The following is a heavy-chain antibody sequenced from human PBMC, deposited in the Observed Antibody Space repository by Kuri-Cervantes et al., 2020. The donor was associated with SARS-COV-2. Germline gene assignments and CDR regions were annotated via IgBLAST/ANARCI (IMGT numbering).Heavy chain of an antibody. J-gene: IGHJ4*02. V-gene: IGHV3-30-3*01. CDR2: ISYDGSNK. Sequence: GGSLRLSCAASGFTFSSYAMHWVRQAPGKGLEWVAVISYDGSNKYYADSVKGRFTISRDNSKNTLYLQMNSLRAEDTAVYYRAKDQHGIVVVVAAIDYWGQGTLVTVSS. CDR3: AKDQHGIVVVVAAIDY. D-gene: IGHD2-15*01. CDR1: GFTFSSYA.